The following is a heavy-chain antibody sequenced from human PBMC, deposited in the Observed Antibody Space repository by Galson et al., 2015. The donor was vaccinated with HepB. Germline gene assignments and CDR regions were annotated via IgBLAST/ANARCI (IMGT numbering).Heavy chain of an antibody. CDR1: GYTFTSYY. V-gene: IGHV1-46*01. CDR2: INPSGGST. J-gene: IGHJ6*03. CDR3: ARDGENDYYDSSPYFYMDV. D-gene: IGHD3-22*01. Sequence: SVKVSCKASGYTFTSYYMHWVRQAPGQGLEWMGIINPSGGSTSYAQKFQGRVTMTRDTSTSTVYMELSSLRSEDTAVYYCARDGENDYYDSSPYFYMDVWGKGTTVTVSS.